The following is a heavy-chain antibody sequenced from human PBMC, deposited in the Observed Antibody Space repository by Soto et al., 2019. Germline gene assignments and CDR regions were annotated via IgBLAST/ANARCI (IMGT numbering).Heavy chain of an antibody. CDR2: IYYSGST. CDR3: ATTSTATYDY. Sequence: SETLSLTCTVSGSSIRNSYYFWGWIRQPPGKGLEWIGNIYYSGSTNYNPSLKSRVTISVDTSKNQFSLKLSSVTAVETAVFFSATTSTATYDYSARGTSVPGSA. V-gene: IGHV4-61*05. J-gene: IGHJ1*01. D-gene: IGHD5-12*01. CDR1: GSSIRNSYYF.